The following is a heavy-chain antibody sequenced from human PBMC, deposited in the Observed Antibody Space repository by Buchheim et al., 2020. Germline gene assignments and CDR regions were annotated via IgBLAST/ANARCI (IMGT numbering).Heavy chain of an antibody. Sequence: QVQVVQSGAEVRKPGASVKVSCKASGYTFTNYGISWVRQAPGQGLEWMGWISTYNGNTNYAQKLQGRVTMTTDTSTSTAYMELRSLRSDDTAVYYCARSLDGADLWSGHYLANPTPPDYWGQGTL. J-gene: IGHJ4*02. D-gene: IGHD3-3*01. CDR2: ISTYNGNT. CDR1: GYTFTNYG. CDR3: ARSLDGADLWSGHYLANPTPPDY. V-gene: IGHV1-18*01.